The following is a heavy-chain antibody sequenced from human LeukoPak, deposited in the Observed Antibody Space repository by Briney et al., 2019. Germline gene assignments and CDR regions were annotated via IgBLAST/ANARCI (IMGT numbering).Heavy chain of an antibody. CDR2: IYYSGTT. CDR1: GGSISSGGHY. Sequence: SETLSLTCTVSGGSISSGGHYWTWIRQHPGKGLEWIGYIYYSGTTYYNPSLQSRVTISVDTSKNQFSLRLSSVTAADTAVYYCARGRYYGSGTLYFDYWGRGILVTVSS. V-gene: IGHV4-31*03. CDR3: ARGRYYGSGTLYFDY. D-gene: IGHD3-10*01. J-gene: IGHJ4*02.